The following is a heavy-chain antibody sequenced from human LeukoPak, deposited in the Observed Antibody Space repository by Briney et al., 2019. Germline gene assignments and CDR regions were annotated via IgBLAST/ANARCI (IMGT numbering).Heavy chain of an antibody. CDR1: GFTFSSYW. Sequence: GGSLRLSCAASGFTFSSYWMSWVRQAPGKGLEWVANIKQDGSEKYYVDSVKGRFTISRDNAKNSRYLQMNSLRAEDTAVYYCARAGLCSSTSCYGYYYYGMDVWGQGTTVTVSS. D-gene: IGHD2-2*01. CDR2: IKQDGSEK. J-gene: IGHJ6*02. V-gene: IGHV3-7*01. CDR3: ARAGLCSSTSCYGYYYYGMDV.